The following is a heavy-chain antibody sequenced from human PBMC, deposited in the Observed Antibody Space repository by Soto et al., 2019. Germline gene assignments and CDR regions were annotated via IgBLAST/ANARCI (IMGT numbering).Heavy chain of an antibody. CDR3: ARFSSIAAAGTYYYYGMDV. J-gene: IGHJ6*02. V-gene: IGHV5-51*01. CDR2: IYPGDSDT. D-gene: IGHD6-13*01. CDR1: GYSFTSYW. Sequence: PGESLKISCKGSGYSFTSYWIGWVRQMPWKGLEWMGIIYPGDSDTRYSPSFQGQVTISADKSISTAYLQWSSLKASDTAMYYCARFSSIAAAGTYYYYGMDVWGQGTTVTVSS.